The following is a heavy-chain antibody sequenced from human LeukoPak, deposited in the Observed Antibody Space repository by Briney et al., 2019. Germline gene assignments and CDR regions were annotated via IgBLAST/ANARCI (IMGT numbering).Heavy chain of an antibody. CDR2: ISYDGSNK. CDR3: AKEQPGIAAAGTLVYGFSVPVYYFDY. CDR1: GFTFSSYG. V-gene: IGHV3-30*18. J-gene: IGHJ4*02. Sequence: PGGSLRLSCAASGFTFSSYGMHWVRQAPGKGLEWVAVISYDGSNKYYADSVKGRFTISRDNSKNTLYLQMNSLRAEDTAVYYCAKEQPGIAAAGTLVYGFSVPVYYFDYWGQGTLVTVSS. D-gene: IGHD6-13*01.